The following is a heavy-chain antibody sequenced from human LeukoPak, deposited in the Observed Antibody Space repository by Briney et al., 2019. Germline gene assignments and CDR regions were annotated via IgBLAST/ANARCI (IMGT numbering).Heavy chain of an antibody. D-gene: IGHD3-16*01. CDR3: ARFQHYYYYGMDV. CDR2: IYSGGST. Sequence: GGSLRLSCAASGFTVSSNYMSWVRQAPGKGLEWVSVIYSGGSTYYADPVKGRFTISRDNSKNTLYLQMNSLRAEDTAVYYCARFQHYYYYGMDVWGQGTTVTVSS. CDR1: GFTVSSNY. J-gene: IGHJ6*02. V-gene: IGHV3-66*02.